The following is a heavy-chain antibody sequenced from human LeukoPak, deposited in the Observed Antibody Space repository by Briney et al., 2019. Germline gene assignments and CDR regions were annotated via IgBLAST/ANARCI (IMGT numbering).Heavy chain of an antibody. CDR2: ILPDGSQK. D-gene: IGHD2-2*01. CDR1: GFTFSYYG. V-gene: IGHV3-7*01. J-gene: IGHJ4*02. Sequence: GGSLRLSCAASGFTFSYYGMHWVRQAPGKGLEWLANILPDGSQKYYVDSVKGRFTISRDNPKNSLYLQINNLRAEDTAVYYCGRLAHNAWYAIDFWGQGTLVTVSS. CDR3: GRLAHNAWYAIDF.